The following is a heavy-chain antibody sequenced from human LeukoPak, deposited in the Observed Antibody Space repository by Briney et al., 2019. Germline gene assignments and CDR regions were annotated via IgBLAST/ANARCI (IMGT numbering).Heavy chain of an antibody. Sequence: ASVKVSCKASGYTFTGYYMHWVRQAPGQGLEWMGWINPNSGGTNYAQKFQGRVTMTRDTSISTAYMELSRLRSDDTAVYYCARVELRFLEWLSKHNAFDIWGQGTMVTVSS. CDR1: GYTFTGYY. J-gene: IGHJ3*02. V-gene: IGHV1-2*02. CDR2: INPNSGGT. D-gene: IGHD3-3*01. CDR3: ARVELRFLEWLSKHNAFDI.